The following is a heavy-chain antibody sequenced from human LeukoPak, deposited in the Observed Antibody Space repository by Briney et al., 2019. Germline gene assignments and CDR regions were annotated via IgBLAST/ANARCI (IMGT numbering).Heavy chain of an antibody. CDR3: ASLWDSSGSDLYYYYGMDV. CDR1: GGTFSSYA. CDR2: IIPILGIA. Sequence: ASVKVSCKASGGTFSSYAIRWVRQAPGQGLAWMGRIIPILGIANYAQKFQGRVTITADKSTSTAYMELSSLRSEDTAVYYCASLWDSSGSDLYYYYGMDVWGQGTTVTVSS. J-gene: IGHJ6*02. V-gene: IGHV1-69*04. D-gene: IGHD6-19*01.